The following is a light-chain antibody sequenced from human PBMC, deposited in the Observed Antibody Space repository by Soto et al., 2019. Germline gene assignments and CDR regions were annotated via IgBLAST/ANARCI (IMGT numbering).Light chain of an antibody. J-gene: IGKJ1*01. CDR1: QSISTW. Sequence: DIQMTQSPSTLSASVGDRVTITCRASQSISTWLAWYQQKPGKAPKVLIYKASSLESGVPSRFSGSGSGTEFSLTISSLQPDDFATYYCQQYSTYYRPFGQGTMVEFK. V-gene: IGKV1-5*03. CDR2: KAS. CDR3: QQYSTYYRP.